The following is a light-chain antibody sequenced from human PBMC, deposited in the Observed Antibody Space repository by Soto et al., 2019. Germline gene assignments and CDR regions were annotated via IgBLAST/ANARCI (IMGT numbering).Light chain of an antibody. CDR2: EVS. CDR3: NSYAGTNNPVV. Sequence: QSVLTQPPSASGSPGQSVTISRTGTSSDVGGYNYVSWYQQHPGKAPKLMIYEVSKRPSGVPDRFSGSKSGNTASLTVSGLQAEDEADYYCNSYAGTNNPVVFGGGTKLTVL. CDR1: SSDVGGYNY. J-gene: IGLJ3*02. V-gene: IGLV2-8*01.